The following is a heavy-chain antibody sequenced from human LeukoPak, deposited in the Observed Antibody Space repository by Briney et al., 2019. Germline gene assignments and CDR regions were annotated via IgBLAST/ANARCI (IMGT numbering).Heavy chain of an antibody. D-gene: IGHD3-9*01. CDR3: ARGDLLTGSSMDS. CDR1: GFSVSAYW. CDR2: INEAGSEK. V-gene: IGHV3-7*01. Sequence: GGSLRLSCAASGFSVSAYWMSWVRQAPGKGLEWVANINEAGSEKPYVDSVKGRFTISRDSAKNSLSLEMNSLRAEDTAVYYCARGDLLTGSSMDSWGQGTPVTVSS. J-gene: IGHJ5*01.